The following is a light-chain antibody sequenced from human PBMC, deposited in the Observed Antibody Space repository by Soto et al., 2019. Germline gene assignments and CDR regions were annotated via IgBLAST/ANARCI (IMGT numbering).Light chain of an antibody. J-gene: IGLJ2*01. Sequence: QSVLTQPPSASGSPGQSVTISCTGTSSDVGSCDYVSWYQLRPGKAPKLVIYEVFKRPSGVPDRFSGAKSGNTASLTVSGLQAEDEADYYCTSCTSNYDLIFGGGTKLTVL. CDR1: SSDVGSCDY. V-gene: IGLV2-8*01. CDR2: EVF. CDR3: TSCTSNYDLI.